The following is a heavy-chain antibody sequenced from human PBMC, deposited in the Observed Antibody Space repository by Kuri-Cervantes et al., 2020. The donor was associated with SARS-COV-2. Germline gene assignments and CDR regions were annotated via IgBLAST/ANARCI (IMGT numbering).Heavy chain of an antibody. CDR3: ARDYTAMVSPTFYYYYYGMDV. CDR1: GFTFSSYD. CDR2: IGTAGDT. V-gene: IGHV3-13*01. D-gene: IGHD5-18*01. Sequence: GGSLRLSCAASGFTFSSYDMHWVRQATGKGLEWVSVIGTAGDTHYPGSVKGRFTISRENAKNTLYLQMNSLRAEDTAVYYCARDYTAMVSPTFYYYYYGMDVWGQGTTVTASS. J-gene: IGHJ6*02.